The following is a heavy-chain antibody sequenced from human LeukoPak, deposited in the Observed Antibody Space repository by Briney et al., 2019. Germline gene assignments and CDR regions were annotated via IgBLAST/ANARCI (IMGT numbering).Heavy chain of an antibody. Sequence: ASVKVSCKASGYTFTGYYMHWVRQAPGQGLEWMGWINPNTGATKYAEKFQGRVTMTGDTSISTGYMGLSSLRSDDTAVYFCAGKYDILTGYDNWFDPWGQGTLVTVSS. CDR3: AGKYDILTGYDNWFDP. CDR1: GYTFTGYY. V-gene: IGHV1-2*02. D-gene: IGHD3-9*01. CDR2: INPNTGAT. J-gene: IGHJ5*02.